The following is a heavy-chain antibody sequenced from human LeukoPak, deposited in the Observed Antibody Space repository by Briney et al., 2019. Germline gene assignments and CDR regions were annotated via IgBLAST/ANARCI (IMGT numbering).Heavy chain of an antibody. V-gene: IGHV3-30-3*01. CDR1: GYTFSDYA. J-gene: IGHJ4*02. CDR2: ISYDGSNE. Sequence: GGSLRLSCAASGYTFSDYAMHWVRQAPGKGLEWVALISYDGSNESYEDSVKGRFTISIDNSRSTLYLQMGSLRGDDTAVYYCARDPLNRRWGSYYFDYWGLGTLVTVSS. CDR3: ARDPLNRRWGSYYFDY. D-gene: IGHD1-14*01.